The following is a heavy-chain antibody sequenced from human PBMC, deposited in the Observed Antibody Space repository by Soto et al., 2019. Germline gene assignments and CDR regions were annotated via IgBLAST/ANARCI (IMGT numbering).Heavy chain of an antibody. CDR1: GESISSGGYY. V-gene: IGHV4-31*03. Sequence: SETLSLTCNVSGESISSGGYYLSWIRHHPRKGLEWIGYIYDSESAYYNPSLKSRVTISMDTSKNHFAMRLSSVTDADTAVYYCARASSSSSAADYWGQGTLVTVSS. J-gene: IGHJ4*02. CDR3: ARASSSSSAADY. D-gene: IGHD6-6*01. CDR2: IYDSESA.